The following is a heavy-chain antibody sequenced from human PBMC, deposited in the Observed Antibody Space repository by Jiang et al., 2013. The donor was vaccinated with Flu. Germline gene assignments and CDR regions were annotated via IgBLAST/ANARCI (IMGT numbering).Heavy chain of an antibody. CDR3: AEGSSWYGY. CDR2: TYYRSKWYN. J-gene: IGHJ4*02. D-gene: IGHD6-13*01. V-gene: IGHV6-1*01. CDR1: A. Sequence: AWNWIRQSPSRGLEWLGRTYYRSKWYNDYAVSVKSRITINPDTSKNQFSLQLNSVTPEDTAVYYCAEGSSWYGYWGQGTLVTVSS.